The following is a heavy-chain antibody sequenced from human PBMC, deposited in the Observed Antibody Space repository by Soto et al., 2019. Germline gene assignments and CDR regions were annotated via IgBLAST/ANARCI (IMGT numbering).Heavy chain of an antibody. CDR3: ARFMVRGVIIHYYYYGMDV. CDR2: IIPIFGTA. D-gene: IGHD3-10*01. Sequence: QVQLVQSGAEVKKPGSSVKVSCKASGGTFSSYAISWVRQAPGQGLEWMGGIIPIFGTANYAQKFQGRVTITADESTSTAYMELSSLRSEDTAVYYYARFMVRGVIIHYYYYGMDVWGQGTTVTVSS. CDR1: GGTFSSYA. V-gene: IGHV1-69*01. J-gene: IGHJ6*02.